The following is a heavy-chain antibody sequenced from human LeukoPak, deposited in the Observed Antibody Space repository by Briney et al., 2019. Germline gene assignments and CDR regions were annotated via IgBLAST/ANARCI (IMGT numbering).Heavy chain of an antibody. V-gene: IGHV3-33*01. J-gene: IGHJ6*02. Sequence: PGGSLRLSCATSGFTFSSYGMHWVRQAPGKGLEWVAAIWYDGSNKYYADSVKGRSTISRDNSKNTLYLQMNSLRGEDTAVYYCARDPRRVDRFRFRDNYYYYGMDVWGQGTTVTVSS. CDR1: GFTFSSYG. CDR3: ARDPRRVDRFRFRDNYYYYGMDV. D-gene: IGHD3-10*01. CDR2: IWYDGSNK.